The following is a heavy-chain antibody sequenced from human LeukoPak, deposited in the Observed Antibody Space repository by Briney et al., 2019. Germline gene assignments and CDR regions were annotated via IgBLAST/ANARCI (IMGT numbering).Heavy chain of an antibody. CDR1: GGSISSSNW. CDR2: IYYSGST. Sequence: NPSETLSLTCAVSGGSISSSNWWSWIRQPPGKGLEWIGYIYYSGSTNYNPSLKSRVTISVDTSKNQFSLKLSSVTAADTAVYYCARELRSGGWTPRPSHNWFDPWGQGTLVTVSS. J-gene: IGHJ5*02. D-gene: IGHD6-19*01. CDR3: ARELRSGGWTPRPSHNWFDP. V-gene: IGHV4-61*01.